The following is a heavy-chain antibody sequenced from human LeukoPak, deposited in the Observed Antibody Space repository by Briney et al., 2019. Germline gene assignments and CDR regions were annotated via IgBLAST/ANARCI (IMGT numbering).Heavy chain of an antibody. CDR3: ARDHICYSTSCYTGVGFDS. J-gene: IGHJ4*02. V-gene: IGHV3-53*01. D-gene: IGHD2-2*02. CDR1: GFSVINNY. Sequence: GGSLRLSCAASGFSVINNYMSWVRQAPGKGLEWVSIIYDDGSTYYADSVKGRFTLSRDNSKNTLYLQMNSLRADDTAVYYCARDHICYSTSCYTGVGFDSWGQGTLVTVS. CDR2: IYDDGST.